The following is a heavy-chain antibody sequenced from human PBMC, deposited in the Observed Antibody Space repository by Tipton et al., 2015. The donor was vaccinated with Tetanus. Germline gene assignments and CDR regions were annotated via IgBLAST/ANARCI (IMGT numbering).Heavy chain of an antibody. CDR2: IFSDDDST. D-gene: IGHD2-15*01. CDR1: GFTFRTYD. V-gene: IGHV3-23*03. Sequence: SLRLSCAASGFTFRTYDMSWVRQAPGKGLEWVSVIFSDDDSTYHADSVKGRFTISRDNSKNTLYLQMNSLRPEDTAVYYCAKEFQRARIRFFDSWGQGSQVTASS. CDR3: AKEFQRARIRFFDS. J-gene: IGHJ4*02.